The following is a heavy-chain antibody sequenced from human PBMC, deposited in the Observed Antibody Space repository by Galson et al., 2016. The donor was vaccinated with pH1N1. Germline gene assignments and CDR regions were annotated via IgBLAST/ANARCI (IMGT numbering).Heavy chain of an antibody. J-gene: IGHJ4*02. D-gene: IGHD4-17*01. Sequence: LRLSCSASGFSFSGRSMSWIRQAPGKGREWIAYINYSGRDTYYGDSVRGRFTISRDNAKNSMYLQMNSLRAEDTAVYYCTRCDYGDYVGIDYWGQGTVVTVSS. V-gene: IGHV3-11*01. CDR1: GFSFSGRS. CDR2: INYSGRDT. CDR3: TRCDYGDYVGIDY.